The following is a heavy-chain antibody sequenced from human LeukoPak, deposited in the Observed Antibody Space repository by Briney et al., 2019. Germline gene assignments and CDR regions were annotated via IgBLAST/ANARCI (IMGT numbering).Heavy chain of an antibody. CDR3: ARVQTIFGVVIFENWFDP. CDR1: GYTFTGYY. V-gene: IGHV1-2*02. D-gene: IGHD3-3*01. Sequence: ASVKVSCKASGYTFTGYYMHWVRQAPGQGLEWMEWINPNSGGTNNAQKFQGRVTMTRDTCISTAYMELSRLRSDDTAVYYCARVQTIFGVVIFENWFDPWGQGTLVTVSS. CDR2: INPNSGGT. J-gene: IGHJ5*02.